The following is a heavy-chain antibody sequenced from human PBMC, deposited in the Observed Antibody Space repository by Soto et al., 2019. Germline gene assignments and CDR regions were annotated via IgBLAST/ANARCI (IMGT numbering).Heavy chain of an antibody. J-gene: IGHJ5*02. Sequence: QVQLVQSGAEVKRPGASVKVSCKAPGDTFTSYYLNWVRQAPGQGLEWMGVINPHGGSTKYAQKFQGRITMTRDTSRSTVYMELSSLRSDDTAIYYCPRSSGGNFGIIIEGSNWFDPWGQGTLVTVSS. CDR3: PRSSGGNFGIIIEGSNWFDP. CDR1: GDTFTSYY. CDR2: INPHGGST. V-gene: IGHV1-46*01. D-gene: IGHD3-3*01.